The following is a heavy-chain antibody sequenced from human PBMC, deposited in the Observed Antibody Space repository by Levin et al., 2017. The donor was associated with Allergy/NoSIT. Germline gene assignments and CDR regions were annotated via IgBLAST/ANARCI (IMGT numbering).Heavy chain of an antibody. CDR2: VSYDGENR. V-gene: IGHV3-30*04. CDR1: GFTFNNYA. CDR3: VRGVTGSTLDY. D-gene: IGHD1-7*01. Sequence: QPGGSLRLSCSASGFTFNNYAIHWVRQAPGKGLEWVSLVSYDGENRYYADSVMGRFTISRDISKTTVYLHMNRLTTDDTAIYYCVRGVTGSTLDYWGQGTLVSVSS. J-gene: IGHJ4*02.